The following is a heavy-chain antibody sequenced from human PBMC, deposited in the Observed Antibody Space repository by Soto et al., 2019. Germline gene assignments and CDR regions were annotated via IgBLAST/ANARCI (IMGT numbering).Heavy chain of an antibody. CDR2: FDPEDGET. Sequence: ASVKVSCKVSGYTLTELSMHWVRQAPGKGLEWMGGFDPEDGETIYAQKFQGRVTMTEDTSTDTAYMELSSLRSEDTAVYYFATSITMVRGVILYGMDVWGQGTTVTVSS. V-gene: IGHV1-24*01. CDR3: ATSITMVRGVILYGMDV. D-gene: IGHD3-10*01. J-gene: IGHJ6*02. CDR1: GYTLTELS.